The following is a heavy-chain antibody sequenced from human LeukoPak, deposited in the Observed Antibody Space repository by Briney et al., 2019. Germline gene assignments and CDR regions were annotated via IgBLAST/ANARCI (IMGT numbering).Heavy chain of an antibody. J-gene: IGHJ4*02. Sequence: GGSLRLSCAASGFTVSSNHMNWVRQAPGKGLEWVSIIYYGGNTFYADSEKGRFTISRDNSKNTLYLQINSLRAEDTAVYYCAALSGVGVKIGFDHWGQGALVVVSS. CDR3: AALSGVGVKIGFDH. CDR2: IYYGGNT. V-gene: IGHV3-66*01. CDR1: GFTVSSNH. D-gene: IGHD1-26*01.